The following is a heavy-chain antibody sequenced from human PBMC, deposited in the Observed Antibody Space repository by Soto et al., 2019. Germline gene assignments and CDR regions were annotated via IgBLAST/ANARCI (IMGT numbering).Heavy chain of an antibody. V-gene: IGHV3-23*01. CDR2: ISGSGGST. Sequence: GGSLRLSCAAPGFTFSSYAMSWVRQAPGKGPEWVSAISGSGGSTYYADSVKGRFTISRDNSKNTLYLQMNSLRAEDTAVYYCAKDQSGTIINWFDPWGQGTLVTVS. J-gene: IGHJ5*02. CDR3: AKDQSGTIINWFDP. D-gene: IGHD1-1*01. CDR1: GFTFSSYA.